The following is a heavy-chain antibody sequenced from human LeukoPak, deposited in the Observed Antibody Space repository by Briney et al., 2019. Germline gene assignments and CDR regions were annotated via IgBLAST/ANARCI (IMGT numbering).Heavy chain of an antibody. D-gene: IGHD6-19*01. CDR1: GFPFSSYA. CDR2: ISGSGGST. J-gene: IGHJ4*02. CDR3: AKDLGAVAGNYLDY. Sequence: QPGGSLRLSCAASGFPFSSYAMSWVRQAPGKGLEWVSAISGSGGSTYYTDSVKGRFTISRDNSKNTLSLQMNSLRAEDTAVYYCAKDLGAVAGNYLDYWGQGTLVTVSS. V-gene: IGHV3-23*01.